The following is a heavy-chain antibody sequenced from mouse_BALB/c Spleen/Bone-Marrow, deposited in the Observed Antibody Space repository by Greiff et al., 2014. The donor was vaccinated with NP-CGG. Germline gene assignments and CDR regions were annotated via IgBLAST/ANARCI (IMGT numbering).Heavy chain of an antibody. Sequence: QVHVKQSAAELARPGASVKMSCKASGYSFTSYTMHWVRQRPGQGLEWIAYINPSSGYNEYKQKFKDRTTLTADKSSSTVYMQLSSLTSEDSAVYYCARPYGDYVYYWGQGTTLTVSS. D-gene: IGHD2-13*01. J-gene: IGHJ2*01. CDR2: INPSSGYN. CDR1: GYSFTSYT. V-gene: IGHV1-4*02. CDR3: ARPYGDYVYY.